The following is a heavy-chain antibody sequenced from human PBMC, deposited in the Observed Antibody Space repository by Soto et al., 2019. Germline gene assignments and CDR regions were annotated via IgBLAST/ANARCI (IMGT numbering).Heavy chain of an antibody. J-gene: IGHJ6*03. V-gene: IGHV5-51*01. Sequence: GESLKISCKVSGYSFTSYWIGCVRQMPGKGREGRGVIYPGDSDTRYTPSFQGQVTISADKSISTAYLQWSSLKASDTAMYYCARRDYYYYYMDVWGKGTTVTVSS. CDR1: GYSFTSYW. CDR3: ARRDYYYYYMDV. CDR2: IYPGDSDT.